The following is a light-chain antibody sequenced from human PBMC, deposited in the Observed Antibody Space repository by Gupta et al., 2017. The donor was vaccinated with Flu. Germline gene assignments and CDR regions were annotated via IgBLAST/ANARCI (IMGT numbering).Light chain of an antibody. CDR2: GNS. CDR3: QSYDSSRRGV. Sequence: QSVLTQPPSVSGAPGQRVTISCTGSSSNIGAGYDVHWYQQRPGTAPKLLIYGNSNRPAGVPDRFSGSKSGTSASLAITGLQAEDEADYYCQSYDSSRRGVFGGGTKLTVL. V-gene: IGLV1-40*01. J-gene: IGLJ3*02. CDR1: SSNIGAGYD.